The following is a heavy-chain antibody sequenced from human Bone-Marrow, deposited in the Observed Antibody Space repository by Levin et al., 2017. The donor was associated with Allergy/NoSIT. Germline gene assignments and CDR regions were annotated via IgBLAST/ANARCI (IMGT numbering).Heavy chain of an antibody. J-gene: IGHJ4*02. V-gene: IGHV3-30*03. Sequence: GESLKISCSASQFVFSAHPMHWVRLAPGTGLEWVATLASDGDYTYYRKSLMGRFTISRDNSDNKLYLEMKNLRSDDTAVYYCARGGGYDYEGRRDHYFYLWGQGTLVTV. D-gene: IGHD5-12*01. CDR1: QFVFSAHP. CDR2: LASDGDYT. CDR3: ARGGGYDYEGRRDHYFYL.